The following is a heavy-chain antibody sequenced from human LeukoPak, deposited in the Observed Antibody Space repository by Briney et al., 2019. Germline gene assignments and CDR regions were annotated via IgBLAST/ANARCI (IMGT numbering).Heavy chain of an antibody. Sequence: SETLSLTCAVYGGSFSGYYWSWIRQPPGKGLEWIGDIDHSGNTKYKPSLKSRVTISIDTSKNQFSLNLNSVTAADTAVYYCAGEGGLDSAHDFWGQGTLVTVSS. D-gene: IGHD5-18*01. J-gene: IGHJ4*02. CDR1: GGSFSGYY. CDR2: IDHSGNT. V-gene: IGHV4-34*01. CDR3: AGEGGLDSAHDF.